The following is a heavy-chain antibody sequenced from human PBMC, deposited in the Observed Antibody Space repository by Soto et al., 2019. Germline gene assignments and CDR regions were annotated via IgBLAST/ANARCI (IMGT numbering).Heavy chain of an antibody. CDR2: ISPGSRYP. CDR1: GFTFGDSY. J-gene: IGHJ4*02. V-gene: IGHV3-11*03. CDR3: ATYDCSSTSCYINY. D-gene: IGHD2-2*02. Sequence: GGSLRLSCAGSGFTFGDSYMSWIRQAPGKGLEWLSYISPGSRYPAYADSVKGRFTISRDNAKRSLYLQMMSLTAEDTAVYYCATYDCSSTSCYINYWGQGTLVTVSS.